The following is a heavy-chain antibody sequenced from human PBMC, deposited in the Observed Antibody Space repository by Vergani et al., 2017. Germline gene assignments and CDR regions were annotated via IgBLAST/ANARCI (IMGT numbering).Heavy chain of an antibody. J-gene: IGHJ6*03. Sequence: EVQLVESGGGLVQPGRSLRLSCTASGFTFGDYAMSWFRQAPGKGLEWVGFIRSKAYGGTTEYAASVKGRFTISRDDSKSIAYLQMNSLKTEDTAVYYCTRDSVYDFWSGYSPYYYYYMDVWGKGTTVTVSS. V-gene: IGHV3-49*03. CDR1: GFTFGDYA. CDR2: IRSKAYGGTT. CDR3: TRDSVYDFWSGYSPYYYYYMDV. D-gene: IGHD3-3*01.